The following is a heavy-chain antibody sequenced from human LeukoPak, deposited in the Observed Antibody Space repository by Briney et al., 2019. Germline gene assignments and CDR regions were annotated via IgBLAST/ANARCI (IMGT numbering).Heavy chain of an antibody. CDR3: ARGGGYNWNGGLPGYFDY. CDR2: IYYSGST. CDR1: GGSISSYY. D-gene: IGHD1-20*01. J-gene: IGHJ4*02. Sequence: SETLSLTCTVSGGSISSYYWSWIRQPPGKGLEWIGYIYYSGSTNYNPSLKSRVTISVDTSKNQFSLKLSSVTAADTAVYYCARGGGYNWNGGLPGYFDYWGQGTLVTVSS. V-gene: IGHV4-59*08.